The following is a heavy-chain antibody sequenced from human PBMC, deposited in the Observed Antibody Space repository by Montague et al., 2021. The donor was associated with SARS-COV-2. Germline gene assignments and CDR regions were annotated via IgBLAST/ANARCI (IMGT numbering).Heavy chain of an antibody. CDR1: GDSINTYY. CDR2: IFYTGST. J-gene: IGHJ6*02. CDR3: ARQAAGSYFYYGVDV. V-gene: IGHV4-59*12. Sequence: SETLSLTCTVSGDSINTYYWNWIRQPPGEGLEWLGSIFYTGSTNYNPSLKSRVTISLDTSKNQFFLKVTSVTAADTAVYYCARQAAGSYFYYGVDVWGQGATVTVSS. D-gene: IGHD6-13*01.